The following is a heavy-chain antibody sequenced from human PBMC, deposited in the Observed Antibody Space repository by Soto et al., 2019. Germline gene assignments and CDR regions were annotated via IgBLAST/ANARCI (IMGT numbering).Heavy chain of an antibody. J-gene: IGHJ4*02. V-gene: IGHV4-30-4*01. Sequence: QVQLQESGPGLVKPSQTLSLTCTVSGGSISSYDYYWSWIRQPPGKGLECIGYIYYSGSTYYNPSLKSRVTISLDTSKNQFSLKLSSVTAADTAVYYCARPLRRGPHLDYWGQGTMVTVSS. D-gene: IGHD3-10*01. CDR2: IYYSGST. CDR1: GGSISSYDYY. CDR3: ARPLRRGPHLDY.